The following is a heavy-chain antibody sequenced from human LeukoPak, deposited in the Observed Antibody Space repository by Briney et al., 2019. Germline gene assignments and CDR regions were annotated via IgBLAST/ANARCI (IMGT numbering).Heavy chain of an antibody. CDR1: GGTFSSYA. Sequence: SVKVSCKASGGTFSSYAISWVRQAPGQGLEWMGGIIPIFGTANYAQKFQGRVTITADESTSTAYMELSSLRSEDTAVYYCARVPYYSGGSCLLRGYYFDFWGQGTLVTVSS. V-gene: IGHV1-69*01. D-gene: IGHD2-15*01. CDR3: ARVPYYSGGSCLLRGYYFDF. CDR2: IIPIFGTA. J-gene: IGHJ4*02.